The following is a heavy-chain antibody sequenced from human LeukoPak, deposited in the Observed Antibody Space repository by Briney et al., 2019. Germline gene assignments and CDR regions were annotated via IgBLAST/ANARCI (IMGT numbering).Heavy chain of an antibody. CDR2: INTKGET. V-gene: IGHV4-4*09. CDR1: GVSMSAYQ. D-gene: IGHD2-21*01. CDR3: ATSNDAKIAPFDH. Sequence: SETLSLTCTVSGVSMSAYQWSWVRQFPEKGLEWIGCINTKGETSYNPSLKSRVTTSVDTSKSQFSLRLTSVTAADTAVYYCATSNDAKIAPFDHWGQGAPVTVSS. J-gene: IGHJ4*02.